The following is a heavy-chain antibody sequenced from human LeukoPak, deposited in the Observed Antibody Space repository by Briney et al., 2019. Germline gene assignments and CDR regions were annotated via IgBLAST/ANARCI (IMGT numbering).Heavy chain of an antibody. D-gene: IGHD3-10*01. J-gene: IGHJ5*02. V-gene: IGHV3-11*01. CDR2: ISSSGRTV. CDR1: GFTFSDYY. Sequence: GGSLRLSCAAPGFTFSDYYMSWIRQAPGKGLEWVSYISSSGRTVYYADSVKGRFTISRDNAKNSLYLQMNSLRAEDTAVYYCARETGLRSWFDPWGQGTLVTVSS. CDR3: ARETGLRSWFDP.